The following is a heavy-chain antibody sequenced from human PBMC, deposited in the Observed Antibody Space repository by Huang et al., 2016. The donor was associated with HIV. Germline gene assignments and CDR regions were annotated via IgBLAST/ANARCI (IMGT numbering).Heavy chain of an antibody. CDR2: IYPGDSDT. CDR3: ARQGVGDFVVEPTGLGAFDI. J-gene: IGHJ3*02. CDR1: GYTFNGYW. Sequence: EVQLVQSGAVVKKPGESLKISCKGSGYTFNGYWIGWVRQMPGKGLEWMGIIYPGDSDTTYSPSFQGQVTISADKSISTAYLQWSGLKASDTDMYYCARQGVGDFVVEPTGLGAFDIWGQGTMVIVSS. V-gene: IGHV5-51*01. D-gene: IGHD2-2*01.